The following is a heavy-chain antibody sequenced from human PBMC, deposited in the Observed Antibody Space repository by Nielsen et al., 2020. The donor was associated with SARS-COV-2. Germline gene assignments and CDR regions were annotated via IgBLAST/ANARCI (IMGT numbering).Heavy chain of an antibody. Sequence: GGSLRLSCAASGFTVSSNYMSWVRQAPGKGLEWVSVIYSCGSTYYADSVKGRFTISRDNSKNTLYLQMNSLRAEDTAVYYCAKGRIAAAAKAPVDYWGQGTLVTVSS. CDR3: AKGRIAAAAKAPVDY. CDR1: GFTVSSNY. J-gene: IGHJ4*02. D-gene: IGHD6-13*01. CDR2: IYSCGST. V-gene: IGHV3-53*05.